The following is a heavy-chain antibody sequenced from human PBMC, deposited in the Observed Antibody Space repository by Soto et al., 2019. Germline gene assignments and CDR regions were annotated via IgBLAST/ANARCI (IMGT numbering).Heavy chain of an antibody. D-gene: IGHD1-1*01. CDR1: GFTFSGYA. CDR2: ISGSGGST. CDR3: AKEGPALTTYYYYGMDV. V-gene: IGHV3-23*01. Sequence: PGGSLRLSCAASGFTFSGYAMSWVRQAPGKGLEWVSAISGSGGSTFYADSVKGRFTISRDNSKSTLFLQMNSLRAEDTAVYYCAKEGPALTTYYYYGMDVWGQGTTVTVPS. J-gene: IGHJ6*02.